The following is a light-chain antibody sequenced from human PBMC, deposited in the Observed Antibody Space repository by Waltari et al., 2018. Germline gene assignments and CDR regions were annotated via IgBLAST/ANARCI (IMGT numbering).Light chain of an antibody. CDR1: SSDVGGYNY. CDR3: SSYTSTNTVI. V-gene: IGLV2-14*01. Sequence: QSALTQPASVSGSPGQSITISCTGTSSDVGGYNYVSWYQQHPGKVPKLMIYEVSNRPSGVSNRFSGSKSGNTASLTISGLHAEDEADYYCSSYTSTNTVIFGGGTKLTVL. J-gene: IGLJ2*01. CDR2: EVS.